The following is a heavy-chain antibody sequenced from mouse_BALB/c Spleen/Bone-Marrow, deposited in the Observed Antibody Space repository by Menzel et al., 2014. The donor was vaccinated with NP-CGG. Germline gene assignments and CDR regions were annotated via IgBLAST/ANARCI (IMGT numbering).Heavy chain of an antibody. Sequence: VQLQQPGAELVKPGASVKLSCTASGFNIKNTYIHWVKQRPEQGLEWIGRTDPANVNTKYDPKLQGKATITADTSSNTAYLQLSSLTSEDTAVYYCATYYYGSSLFAYWGQGTLVTVSA. CDR3: ATYYYGSSLFAY. CDR1: GFNIKNTY. V-gene: IGHV14-3*02. J-gene: IGHJ3*01. D-gene: IGHD1-1*01. CDR2: TDPANVNT.